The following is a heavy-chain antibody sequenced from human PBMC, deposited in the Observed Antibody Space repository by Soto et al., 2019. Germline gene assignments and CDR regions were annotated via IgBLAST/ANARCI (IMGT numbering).Heavy chain of an antibody. V-gene: IGHV3-74*01. Sequence: GGSLRLSCAASGFTFSSYWMYWVRQAPGKGLVWVSRCNSDGSSTSYADSVKGRFTISRDNARNTLYLQMNSLRAEDTGVYYCAKGNIVVVPAATDYWGQGTLVTVSS. CDR3: AKGNIVVVPAATDY. CDR2: CNSDGSST. CDR1: GFTFSSYW. J-gene: IGHJ4*02. D-gene: IGHD2-2*01.